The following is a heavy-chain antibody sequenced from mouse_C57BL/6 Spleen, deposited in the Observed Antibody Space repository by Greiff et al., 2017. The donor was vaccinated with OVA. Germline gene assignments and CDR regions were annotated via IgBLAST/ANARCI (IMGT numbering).Heavy chain of an antibody. CDR3: ARDGYDAGAMDY. J-gene: IGHJ4*01. V-gene: IGHV1-81*01. CDR1: GYTFTSYG. D-gene: IGHD2-2*01. CDR2: IYPRSGNT. Sequence: VQLQESGAELARPGASVKLSCKASGYTFTSYGISWVKQRTGQGLEWIGEIYPRSGNTYYNEKFKGKATLTADRSSSTAYMELRSLTSEDSAVNFCARDGYDAGAMDYWGQGTSVTVSS.